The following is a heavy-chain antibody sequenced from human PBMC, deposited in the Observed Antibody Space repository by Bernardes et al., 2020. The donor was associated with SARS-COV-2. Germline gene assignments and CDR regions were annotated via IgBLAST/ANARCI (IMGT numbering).Heavy chain of an antibody. J-gene: IGHJ6*02. V-gene: IGHV3-9*01. Sequence: GGSLRLSCAASGFTFSSYAMHWVRQAPGKGLEWVSGISWNSGNIGYADSVKGRFTISRDNAKNSLYLQMNSLRAEDTALYYCARDDGSGSYYYYGMDVWGQGTTVTVSS. CDR2: ISWNSGNI. CDR3: ARDDGSGSYYYYGMDV. CDR1: GFTFSSYA. D-gene: IGHD6-19*01.